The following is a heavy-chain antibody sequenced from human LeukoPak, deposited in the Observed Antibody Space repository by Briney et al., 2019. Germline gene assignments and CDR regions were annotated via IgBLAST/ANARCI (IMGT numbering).Heavy chain of an antibody. CDR2: ISYRGST. Sequence: PSETLSLTCTVSGGSINSYFWSWIRQPPGKGLEWIGYISYRGSTNYNPSLKSRVIISIDTSKNQFSLKLSSVTAADPAVYYCARHLYGHYVSDFWGQGNLVSVS. D-gene: IGHD4-17*01. CDR1: GGSINSYF. J-gene: IGHJ4*02. V-gene: IGHV4-59*08. CDR3: ARHLYGHYVSDF.